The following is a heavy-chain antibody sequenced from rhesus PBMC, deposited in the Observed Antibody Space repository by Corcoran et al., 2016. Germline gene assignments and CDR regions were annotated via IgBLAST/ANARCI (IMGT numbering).Heavy chain of an antibody. D-gene: IGHD3-3*01. CDR2: VNGKTGVA. CDR3: ATESLAHS. CDR1: GVPISNSW. V-gene: IGHV4-80*01. J-gene: IGHJ4*01. Sequence: QVQLRESGPGLVKASETLSLTCIVYGVPISNSWWSWVRQSPGKGLEWIGEVNGKTGVAFYQPALPSRVTFSLGASQNQVFLRLSFLTAAATAVYFCATESLAHSWGQGILVTVSS.